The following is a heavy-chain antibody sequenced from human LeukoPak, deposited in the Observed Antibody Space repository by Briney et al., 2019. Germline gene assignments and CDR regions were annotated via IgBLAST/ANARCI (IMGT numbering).Heavy chain of an antibody. CDR1: GDSVSSNSAA. D-gene: IGHD6-13*01. Sequence: SQTLSLTCAISGDSVSSNSAAWNWIRQSPSRGLEWLERTYYMSKWYNDYAVSVKSRITINPDTSKNQLSLQLNSVTPEDTAVYYCAKERAYSSSWYPAEYFQHWGQGTLVTVSS. CDR2: TYYMSKWYN. V-gene: IGHV6-1*01. J-gene: IGHJ1*01. CDR3: AKERAYSSSWYPAEYFQH.